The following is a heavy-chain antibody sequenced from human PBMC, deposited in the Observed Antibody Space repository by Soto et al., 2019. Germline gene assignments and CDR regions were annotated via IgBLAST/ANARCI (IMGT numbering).Heavy chain of an antibody. CDR3: ARDLRFRGFYGMDV. J-gene: IGHJ6*02. V-gene: IGHV4-31*03. CDR2: IYYSGST. D-gene: IGHD3-10*01. Sequence: QVQLQESGPGLVKPSQTLSLTCTVSGGSISSGGYYWSWIRQHPGKGMEWIGYIYYSGSTYYNPSLKSRVTISVDTSKNQFSLKLSSVTAADTAVYYCARDLRFRGFYGMDVWGQGTTVTVSS. CDR1: GGSISSGGYY.